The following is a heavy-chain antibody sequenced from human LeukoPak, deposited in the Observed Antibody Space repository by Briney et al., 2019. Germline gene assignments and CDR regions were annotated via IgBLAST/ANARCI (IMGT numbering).Heavy chain of an antibody. CDR3: ARLRSMVYEYYMDV. V-gene: IGHV4-4*09. J-gene: IGHJ6*03. Sequence: GSLRLSCAASGFTFSNAWMSWIRQPPGKGLEWIGYIYTSGSTNYNPSLKSRVTISVDTSKNQFSLKLSSVTAADTAVYYCARLRSMVYEYYMDVWGKGTTVTVSS. D-gene: IGHD2-8*01. CDR2: IYTSGST. CDR1: GFTFSNAW.